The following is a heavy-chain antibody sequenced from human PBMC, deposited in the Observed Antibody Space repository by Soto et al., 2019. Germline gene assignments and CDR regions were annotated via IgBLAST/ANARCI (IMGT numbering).Heavy chain of an antibody. Sequence: EVQLVESGGGLVKPGGSLRLSCAASGFTFSAYSMNWVRQAPGKGLEWVSSISSSSSDIYYADSLKGRFTISRDNAKNSLYLQVNSLRAEDTALYYCARVIHYYDTSGYYTWNYYYGMDVWGQGTTVTVSS. CDR2: ISSSSSDI. CDR3: ARVIHYYDTSGYYTWNYYYGMDV. J-gene: IGHJ6*02. D-gene: IGHD3-22*01. CDR1: GFTFSAYS. V-gene: IGHV3-21*01.